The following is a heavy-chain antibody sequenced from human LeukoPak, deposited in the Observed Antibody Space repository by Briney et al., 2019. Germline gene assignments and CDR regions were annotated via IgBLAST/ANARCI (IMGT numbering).Heavy chain of an antibody. V-gene: IGHV5-51*01. CDR2: IYPGDSDI. D-gene: IGHD3-22*01. CDR1: GYSFTSNW. CDR3: ARLSISAITEIVVLMRRNWYFDL. Sequence: NTGESLKISCKGSGYSFTSNWIGWVRQMPGKGLEWMGIIYPGDSDIRYSPSFQGQVTISADKSISTAYLQWSSLKASDTAMYYCARLSISAITEIVVLMRRNWYFDLWGRGTLVTVSS. J-gene: IGHJ2*01.